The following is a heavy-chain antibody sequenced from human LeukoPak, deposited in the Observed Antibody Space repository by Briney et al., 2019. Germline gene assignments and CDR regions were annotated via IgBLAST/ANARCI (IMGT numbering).Heavy chain of an antibody. CDR2: ISYDGSNK. CDR1: GFTFSNYG. CDR3: AKVGPGDYGDPNFDY. J-gene: IGHJ4*02. V-gene: IGHV3-30*18. D-gene: IGHD4-17*01. Sequence: PGGSLRLSCAASGFTFSNYGMHWVRQAPGKGLEWVAVISYDGSNKYYADSVKGRFTISRDNSKNTLYLQMNSLRAEDTAVYYCAKVGPGDYGDPNFDYWGQGTLVTVSS.